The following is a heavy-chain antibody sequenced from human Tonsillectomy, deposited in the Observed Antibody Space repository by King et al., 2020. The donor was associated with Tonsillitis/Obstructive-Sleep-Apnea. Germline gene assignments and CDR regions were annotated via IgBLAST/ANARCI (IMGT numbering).Heavy chain of an antibody. CDR1: GYSFISYW. V-gene: IGHV5-51*01. CDR3: ARLGVPAATQPIKPGDYYYSYMDV. CDR2: IYPGDSDT. J-gene: IGHJ6*03. Sequence: EVQLVQSGAEVKKPGESLTISCKGSGYSFISYWIGWVRQMPGKGLEWMGIIYPGDSDTRYSPSFQGQVTISADKSISTAYLQWSSLKASGTAMYYCARLGVPAATQPIKPGDYYYSYMDVWGKGTTVTVSS. D-gene: IGHD2-2*01.